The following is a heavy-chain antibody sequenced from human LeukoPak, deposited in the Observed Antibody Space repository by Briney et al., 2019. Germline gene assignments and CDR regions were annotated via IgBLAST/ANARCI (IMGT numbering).Heavy chain of an antibody. Sequence: KTSETLSLTCTVSGGSISSSSYYWGWIRQPPGKGLEWIGSIYYSGSTYYNPSLKSRVTISVDTSKNQFSLKLSSVTAADTAVYYCARGHDILTGSPFDYWGQGSLVTVSS. D-gene: IGHD3-9*01. CDR2: IYYSGST. CDR1: GGSISSSSYY. J-gene: IGHJ4*02. V-gene: IGHV4-39*07. CDR3: ARGHDILTGSPFDY.